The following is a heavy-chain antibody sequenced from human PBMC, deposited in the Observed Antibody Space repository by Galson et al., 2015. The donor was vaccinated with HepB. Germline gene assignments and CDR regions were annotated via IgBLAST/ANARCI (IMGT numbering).Heavy chain of an antibody. J-gene: IGHJ5*02. V-gene: IGHV3-7*01. Sequence: SLRLSCATSEFTFSNYAMSWVRQAPGKGLEWVANIKQDGSEKYYVDSVKGRFTISRDNAKNSLYLQMNSLRAEDTAVYYCARVNSIAVAGLGFDPWGQGTLVTVSS. D-gene: IGHD6-19*01. CDR3: ARVNSIAVAGLGFDP. CDR1: EFTFSNYA. CDR2: IKQDGSEK.